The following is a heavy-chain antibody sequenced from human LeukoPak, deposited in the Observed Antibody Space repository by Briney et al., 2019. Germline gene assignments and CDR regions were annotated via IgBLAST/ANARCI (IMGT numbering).Heavy chain of an antibody. Sequence: GASVKVSCKASGYTFTTYNCNWVRDAPGQGLEWMGWMNPSSGNTGYAQKFQGRVTMTRDTSMSTAYKELRSLTSQDTAVYYCARGDTWNAWWDDWGRGTLVAVSS. D-gene: IGHD1-1*01. CDR1: GYTFTTYN. J-gene: IGHJ4*02. CDR3: ARGDTWNAWWDD. V-gene: IGHV1-8*01. CDR2: MNPSSGNT.